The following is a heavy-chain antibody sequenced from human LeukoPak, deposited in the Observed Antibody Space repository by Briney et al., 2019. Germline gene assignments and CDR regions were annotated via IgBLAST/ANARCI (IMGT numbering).Heavy chain of an antibody. D-gene: IGHD3-22*01. CDR3: AKGSSGYYYGYFDY. Sequence: GASLRLSCAASGFTFSSYAMSWVRQAPGKGLEWVSAISVSGGSTWSADSVKGRFIISRDNSKNTLYLQMNSLRAEDTALYYCAKGSSGYYYGYFDYWGQGTLVTVSS. CDR1: GFTFSSYA. CDR2: ISVSGGST. J-gene: IGHJ4*02. V-gene: IGHV3-23*01.